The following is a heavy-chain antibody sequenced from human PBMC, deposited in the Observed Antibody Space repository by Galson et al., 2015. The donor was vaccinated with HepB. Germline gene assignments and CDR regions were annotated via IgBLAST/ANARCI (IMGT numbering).Heavy chain of an antibody. J-gene: IGHJ5*02. CDR3: ARGPIVVVTAINWFDP. CDR1: GYTFTSYY. CDR2: INPSGGST. V-gene: IGHV1-46*01. Sequence: SVKVSCKASGYTFTSYYMHWVRQAPGQGLEWMGIINPSGGSTSYAQKFQGRVTMTRDTSTSTVYMELSSLRSEDTAVYYCARGPIVVVTAINWFDPWGQGTLVTVSS. D-gene: IGHD2-21*02.